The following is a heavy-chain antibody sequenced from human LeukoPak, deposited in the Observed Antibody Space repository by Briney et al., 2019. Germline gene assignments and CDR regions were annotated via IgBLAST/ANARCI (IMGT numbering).Heavy chain of an antibody. D-gene: IGHD5-24*01. V-gene: IGHV3-7*01. CDR3: ARDLTPLIQLWPRSLDYNYGMDV. CDR2: IKEDGSEK. Sequence: GGSLRLSCAASGFTFNNYYMNWVRQAPGKGLEWVANIKEDGSEKYYVDFVKGRFIISRDNANNSLYLQMNSLRAEDTAVYYCARDLTPLIQLWPRSLDYNYGMDVWGQGTTVTVSS. J-gene: IGHJ6*02. CDR1: GFTFNNYY.